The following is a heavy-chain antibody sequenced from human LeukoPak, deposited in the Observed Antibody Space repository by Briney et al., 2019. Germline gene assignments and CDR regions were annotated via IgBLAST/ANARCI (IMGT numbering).Heavy chain of an antibody. CDR3: ARGAIAAAGILDY. CDR1: GFTFSSYY. J-gene: IGHJ4*02. Sequence: PGGSLPLSCAASGFTFSSYYMNWVRQAPGKGLEWISTISSSSSYIYYADSVKGRFTISRDNAKNSLYLQMSSLRAEDTGVYYCARGAIAAAGILDYWGQGTLVTVSS. CDR2: ISSSSSYI. D-gene: IGHD6-13*01. V-gene: IGHV3-21*01.